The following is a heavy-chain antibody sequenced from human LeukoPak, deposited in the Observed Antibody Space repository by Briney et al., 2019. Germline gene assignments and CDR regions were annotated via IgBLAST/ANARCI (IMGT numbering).Heavy chain of an antibody. CDR3: ARDPRWHTFDP. V-gene: IGHV4-39*07. CDR1: GGSISTSSYY. Sequence: SETLSLTCTVYGGSISTSSYYWGWVRQPPGKGLEWIGNIFYSGSTYYSPSLKSRVTISLDTSRNQFSLKLNSVTAADTAVYYCARDPRWHTFDPWGQGTLVTVSS. D-gene: IGHD2-15*01. J-gene: IGHJ5*02. CDR2: IFYSGST.